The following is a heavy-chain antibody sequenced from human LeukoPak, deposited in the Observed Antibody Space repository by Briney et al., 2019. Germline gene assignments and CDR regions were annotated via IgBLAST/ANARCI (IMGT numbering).Heavy chain of an antibody. D-gene: IGHD5-24*01. Sequence: PSETLSLTCTVSGGSISSSSYYWGWIRQPPGKGLEWIGRIYHSGSTYYNPSLKSRVTISVDRSKNQFSLKLSSVTAADTAVYYCARAENTDGYAIDYWGQGTLVTVSS. CDR1: GGSISSSSYY. CDR2: IYHSGST. J-gene: IGHJ4*02. V-gene: IGHV4-39*07. CDR3: ARAENTDGYAIDY.